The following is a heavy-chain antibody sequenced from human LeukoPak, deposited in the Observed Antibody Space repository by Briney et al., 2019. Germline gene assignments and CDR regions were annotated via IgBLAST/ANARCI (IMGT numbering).Heavy chain of an antibody. V-gene: IGHV4-59*01. Sequence: SETLSLTCTVSGGSMSSYYWSWIRQPPGKGLEWIGYIYYSGSTNYNPSLKSRVTISVDTSKNQFSLKLSSVTAADTAVYYCARGEGVNSGYDSFGWFDPWGQGTLVTVSS. J-gene: IGHJ5*02. CDR3: ARGEGVNSGYDSFGWFDP. D-gene: IGHD5-12*01. CDR2: IYYSGST. CDR1: GGSMSSYY.